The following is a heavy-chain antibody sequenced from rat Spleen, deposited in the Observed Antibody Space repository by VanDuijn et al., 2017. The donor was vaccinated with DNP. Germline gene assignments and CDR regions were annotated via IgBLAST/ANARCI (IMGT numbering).Heavy chain of an antibody. J-gene: IGHJ2*01. CDR1: GFNFNDYW. CDR2: INKDSRTI. Sequence: EVKLVESGGGLVQPGRSLKLSCTTSGFNFNDYWMGWVRQAPGKGLEWIGEINKDSRTIKYTPSLRDKLTISRDNAQKTLYLQMSKLGSDDTGIYYCVREKFGVDYWGQGVMVTVSS. V-gene: IGHV4-2*01. D-gene: IGHD4-3*01. CDR3: VREKFGVDY.